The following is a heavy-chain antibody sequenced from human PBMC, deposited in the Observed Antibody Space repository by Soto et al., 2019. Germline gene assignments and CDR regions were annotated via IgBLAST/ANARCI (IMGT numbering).Heavy chain of an antibody. CDR1: GYTFTSYY. CDR3: ALDYYYYYGMDV. J-gene: IGHJ6*02. CDR2: INPSGGST. D-gene: IGHD3-3*01. Sequence: QVQLVQSGAEVKKPGASVKVSCKASGYTFTSYYMHWVRQAPGQGLEWMGIINPSGGSTSYAQKYQGRVTMTRDTSTSTVYMELSSLRSEDTAVYYCALDYYYYYGMDVWGQGTTVTVSS. V-gene: IGHV1-46*03.